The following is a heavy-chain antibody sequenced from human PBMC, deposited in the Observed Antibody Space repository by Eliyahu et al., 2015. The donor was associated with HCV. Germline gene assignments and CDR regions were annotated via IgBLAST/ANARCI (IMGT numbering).Heavy chain of an antibody. CDR2: INHSGST. CDR3: ASARRGWYGTTNAFDI. J-gene: IGHJ3*02. D-gene: IGHD6-19*01. CDR1: GXXFXGYY. Sequence: QVQLQQWGAGLLKPSATLSXTXAVXGXXFXGYYWSWXRQPPGKGLEWIGEINHSGSTNYNPSLKSRVTISVDTSKNQFSLKLSSVTAADTAVYYCASARRGWYGTTNAFDIWGQGTMVTVSS. V-gene: IGHV4-34*01.